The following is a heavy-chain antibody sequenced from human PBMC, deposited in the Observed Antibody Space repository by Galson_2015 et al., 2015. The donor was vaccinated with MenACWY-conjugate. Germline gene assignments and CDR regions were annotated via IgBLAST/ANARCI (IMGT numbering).Heavy chain of an antibody. CDR1: GYSFTTYW. Sequence: GAEVKKPGESLKISCKTTGYSFTTYWIAWVRQMPGTGLEWMGLISPGDSNTRYSPSFQGQVTISADKSISTAYLQWSSLKAPDTAMYYCARHPPGGRGMDVWGQGTTVTVSS. CDR2: ISPGDSNT. J-gene: IGHJ6*02. CDR3: ARHPPGGRGMDV. V-gene: IGHV5-51*01. D-gene: IGHD1-26*01.